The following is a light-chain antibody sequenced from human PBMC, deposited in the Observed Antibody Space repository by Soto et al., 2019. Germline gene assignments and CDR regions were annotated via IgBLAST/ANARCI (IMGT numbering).Light chain of an antibody. CDR2: DAS. Sequence: EIVLTQSPAPLSLSPGERATLPCRASQRVHNYLAWFQQKPGQAPRLLIYDASNRATGIPARFSGSGSGTDFTLTISSLEPEDFAVYYCQQRYGWPPITFGQGSRLEIK. CDR1: QRVHNY. J-gene: IGKJ5*01. CDR3: QQRYGWPPIT. V-gene: IGKV3-11*01.